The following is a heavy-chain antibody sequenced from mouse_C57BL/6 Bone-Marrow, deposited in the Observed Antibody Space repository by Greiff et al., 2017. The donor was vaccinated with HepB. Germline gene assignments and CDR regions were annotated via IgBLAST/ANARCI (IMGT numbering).Heavy chain of an antibody. D-gene: IGHD2-3*01. V-gene: IGHV1-74*01. Sequence: QVQLQQPGAELVKPGASVKVSCKASGYTFTSYWMHWVKQRPGQGLEWIGRIHPSASDTNYNQKFKGKATLTVDKSSSTAYMQLSSLTSEDSAVYYCAQGEDGYSWFAYWGQGTLVTVSA. CDR1: GYTFTSYW. J-gene: IGHJ3*01. CDR2: IHPSASDT. CDR3: AQGEDGYSWFAY.